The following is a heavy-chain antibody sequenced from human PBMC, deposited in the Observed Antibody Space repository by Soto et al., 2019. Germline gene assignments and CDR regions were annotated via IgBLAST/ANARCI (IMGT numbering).Heavy chain of an antibody. J-gene: IGHJ6*02. Sequence: QVQLVESGGGLVKPGESLRLSCAASGFTFSDYYMNWIRQAPGKGQEWISYISNSGTTIYYADSVKGRFSTSRDTAKNSLSLQMACRRAEATAVYYCAILGKYSMDVWGQGTKDTVSS. CDR3: AILGKYSMDV. V-gene: IGHV3-11*01. CDR1: GFTFSDYY. CDR2: ISNSGTTI. D-gene: IGHD5-18*01.